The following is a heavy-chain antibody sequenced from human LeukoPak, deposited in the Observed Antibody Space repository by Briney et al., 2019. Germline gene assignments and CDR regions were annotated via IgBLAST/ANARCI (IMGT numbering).Heavy chain of an antibody. D-gene: IGHD6-13*01. Sequence: GGSLRLSCAASEFTFSSYSMTWVRQAPGKGLEWVSSISGNSRYIYYADSMRGRFTISRDNAKNSLYLQMNSLKPEDTAVYYCARVAEAAAFDSWGQGTLVTVSS. CDR2: ISGNSRYI. J-gene: IGHJ4*02. V-gene: IGHV3-21*06. CDR1: EFTFSSYS. CDR3: ARVAEAAAFDS.